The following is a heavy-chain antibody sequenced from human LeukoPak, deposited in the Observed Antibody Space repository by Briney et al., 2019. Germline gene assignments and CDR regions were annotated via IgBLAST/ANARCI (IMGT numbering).Heavy chain of an antibody. D-gene: IGHD1-26*01. CDR2: ISWDGGST. CDR1: GFTFDDYA. CDR3: AKPGGSYYGLDY. V-gene: IGHV3-43D*03. J-gene: IGHJ4*02. Sequence: GGSLRLSCAASGFTFDDYAMHWVRQAPGKGLEWVSLISWDGGSTYYADSVKGRFTISRDNSKNSLYLQMNSLRAEDTALYYCAKPGGSYYGLDYWGQGTLVTVSS.